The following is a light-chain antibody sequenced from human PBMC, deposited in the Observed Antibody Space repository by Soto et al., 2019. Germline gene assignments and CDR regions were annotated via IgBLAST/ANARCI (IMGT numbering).Light chain of an antibody. Sequence: QSALTQPASVSGSPGQSITISCTGTSSDVGGYNYVSWYQQHPGKAPKLMIFDVSNRPSGISYRFSGSKSGSTASLTISGLQAEDEADYYCSSYASNSPVVFGGGTKLTVL. CDR3: SSYASNSPVV. V-gene: IGLV2-14*03. J-gene: IGLJ3*02. CDR2: DVS. CDR1: SSDVGGYNY.